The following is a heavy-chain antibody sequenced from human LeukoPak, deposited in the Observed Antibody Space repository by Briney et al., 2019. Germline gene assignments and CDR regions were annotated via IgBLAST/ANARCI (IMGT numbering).Heavy chain of an antibody. CDR2: INPNRGGR. CDR1: VYTFTVYY. J-gene: IGHJ4*02. Sequence: ASVTVSFMDSVYTFTVYYRRWGRQAPGEGGGWVGWINPNRGGRNYAQKFPGRVPMTRDTSISTAYMELSRLRSDDTAVYYCAAVGSSSSPLFDYWGQGTLVTVSS. V-gene: IGHV1-2*02. D-gene: IGHD6-13*01. CDR3: AAVGSSSSPLFDY.